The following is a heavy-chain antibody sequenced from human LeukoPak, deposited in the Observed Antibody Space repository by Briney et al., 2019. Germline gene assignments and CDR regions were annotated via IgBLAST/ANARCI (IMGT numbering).Heavy chain of an antibody. CDR3: VRRAWPHYYFDF. Sequence: GESLKISCEASGYRFTNYWIGWVRQKPGKGLEWIGVIHGDDTDTRFSPSFEGQVTISADRSNSTAYLQWSSLKASDTGMYYCVRRAWPHYYFDFWGQGTLVTVSS. CDR2: IHGDDTDT. J-gene: IGHJ4*02. CDR1: GYRFTNYW. D-gene: IGHD5-24*01. V-gene: IGHV5-51*01.